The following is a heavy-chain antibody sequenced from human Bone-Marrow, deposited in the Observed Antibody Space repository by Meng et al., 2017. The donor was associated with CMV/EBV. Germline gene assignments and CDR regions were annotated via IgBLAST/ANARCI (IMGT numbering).Heavy chain of an antibody. Sequence: DSVKVSCKASGYTFTSYYMHWVRQSPGQGLEWMGIINPSGGSTSYAPKIQGRVTMTRDTSRSTVYMEPSSLRSEDTAVYYCARGQPGDWFDPWGQGTLVTVSS. CDR2: INPSGGST. CDR3: ARGQPGDWFDP. V-gene: IGHV1-46*01. CDR1: GYTFTSYY. D-gene: IGHD3-10*01. J-gene: IGHJ5*02.